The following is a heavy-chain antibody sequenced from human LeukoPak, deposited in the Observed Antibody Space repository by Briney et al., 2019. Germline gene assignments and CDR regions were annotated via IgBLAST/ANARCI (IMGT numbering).Heavy chain of an antibody. CDR1: GGSFSGYY. CDR2: INHSGST. D-gene: IGHD1-26*01. Sequence: PSETLSLTCAVYGGSFSGYYWSWIRQPPGKGLEWIGEINHSGSTNYNPSLKSRVTISVDTSKNQFSLKLSSVTAADTAVYYCARGDFNLRRNELYFDYWGQGTLVTVSS. V-gene: IGHV4-34*01. J-gene: IGHJ4*02. CDR3: ARGDFNLRRNELYFDY.